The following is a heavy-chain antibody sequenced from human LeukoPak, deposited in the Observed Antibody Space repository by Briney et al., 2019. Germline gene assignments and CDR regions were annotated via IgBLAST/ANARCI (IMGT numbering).Heavy chain of an antibody. CDR2: IYYSGGT. J-gene: IGHJ4*02. Sequence: SETLSLTCTVSGGSISSYYLSWIRQPPGKGLEWIGYIYYSGGTNYNPSLKSRVAISVDTSKNQFSLKLSSVTAADTAVYYCARFYYDTSAYYYVLDYWGQGILVTVSS. CDR3: ARFYYDTSAYYYVLDY. CDR1: GGSISSYY. V-gene: IGHV4-59*01. D-gene: IGHD3-22*01.